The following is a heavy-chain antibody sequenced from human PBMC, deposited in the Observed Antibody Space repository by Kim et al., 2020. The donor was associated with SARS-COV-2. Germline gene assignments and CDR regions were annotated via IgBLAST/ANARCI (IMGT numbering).Heavy chain of an antibody. CDR1: GFTFSNAW. V-gene: IGHV3-15*01. CDR3: TSDSGDYCGGYCYSRV. Sequence: GGSLRLSCAASGFTFSNAWMNWVRQAPGKGLEWVGRIKSKTNGWTTAYAAPVKGRFTISRDDSKNTPYLQMSSLKTEDTAVYYCTSDSGDYCGGYCYSRVWGQGTTVTVSS. J-gene: IGHJ6*02. D-gene: IGHD2-21*02. CDR2: IKSKTNGWTT.